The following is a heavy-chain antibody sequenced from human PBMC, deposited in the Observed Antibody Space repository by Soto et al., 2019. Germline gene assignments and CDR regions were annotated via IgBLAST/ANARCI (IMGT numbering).Heavy chain of an antibody. Sequence: QVQLVQSGAEVKNPGASVKVSCKASGYTFTSYGISWLRQAPGHGLEWMGWISAYNGNTNYAQKLQGRVTMTTDTSTRTAYMELRSLRSDDAAVYYCAREAGWHNECAFDIWGQGTMVTVSS. J-gene: IGHJ3*02. CDR3: AREAGWHNECAFDI. CDR1: GYTFTSYG. V-gene: IGHV1-18*01. CDR2: ISAYNGNT. D-gene: IGHD1-1*01.